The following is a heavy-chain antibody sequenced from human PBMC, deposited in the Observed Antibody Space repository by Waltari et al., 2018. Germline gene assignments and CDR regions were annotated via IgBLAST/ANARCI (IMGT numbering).Heavy chain of an antibody. J-gene: IGHJ3*02. Sequence: EVQLVESGGGLVQPGRSLRLSCAASGFTFDDYAMHWVRQAPGKGLEWVSGISWNSGSIGYADSVKGRFTISRDNAKNSLYLQMNSLRAEDTALYYCAKGFSYYYGSGSAQGAFDIWGQGTMVTVSS. CDR2: ISWNSGSI. V-gene: IGHV3-9*01. D-gene: IGHD3-10*01. CDR3: AKGFSYYYGSGSAQGAFDI. CDR1: GFTFDDYA.